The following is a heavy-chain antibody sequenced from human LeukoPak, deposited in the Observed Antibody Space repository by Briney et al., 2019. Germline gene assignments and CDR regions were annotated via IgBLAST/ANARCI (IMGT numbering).Heavy chain of an antibody. CDR3: ARVLLGGYYPYYFDY. J-gene: IGHJ4*02. CDR1: GYTFTSYY. CDR2: INPSGGST. V-gene: IGHV1-46*01. D-gene: IGHD2-21*02. Sequence: ASVKVSCEASGYTFTSYYMHWVRQAPGQGLEWMGIINPSGGSTSYAQKFQGRVTMTRDTSTSTVYMELSSLRSEDTAVYYCARVLLGGYYPYYFDYWGQGTLVTVSS.